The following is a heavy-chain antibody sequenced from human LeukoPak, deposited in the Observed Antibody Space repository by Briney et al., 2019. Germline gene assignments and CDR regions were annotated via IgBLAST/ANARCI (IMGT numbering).Heavy chain of an antibody. D-gene: IGHD2-8*01. Sequence: GGSLRLSCAASGFTFSSYEMNWVRQAPGKGLEWMANIKEDGSDKYYVDSVKGRFTISRDNAKNSLFLQMNGLRAGDTAVYYCARRTNHLAFDYWGLGTLVTVSS. CDR1: GFTFSSYE. J-gene: IGHJ4*02. CDR3: ARRTNHLAFDY. V-gene: IGHV3-7*01. CDR2: IKEDGSDK.